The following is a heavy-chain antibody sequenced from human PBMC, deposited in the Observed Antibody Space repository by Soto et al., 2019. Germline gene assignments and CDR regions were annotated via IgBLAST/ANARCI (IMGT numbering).Heavy chain of an antibody. V-gene: IGHV1-3*01. CDR3: ARGYFYAITGTEFDY. D-gene: IGHD1-7*01. Sequence: ASVKVSCKASGYTFTSYAMHWVRQAPGQRLEWMGWINAGNGNTKYSQKFQGRVTITRDTSASTAYMELSSLRSEDTAVYYCARGYFYAITGTEFDYWGQGTLVTVPS. CDR1: GYTFTSYA. J-gene: IGHJ4*02. CDR2: INAGNGNT.